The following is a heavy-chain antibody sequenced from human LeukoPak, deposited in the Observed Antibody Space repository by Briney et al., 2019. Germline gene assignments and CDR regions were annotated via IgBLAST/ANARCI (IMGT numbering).Heavy chain of an antibody. CDR1: GFTVSSNY. CDR3: AREADTAMGD. D-gene: IGHD5-18*01. Sequence: EGSLRLSCAASGFTVSSNYMSWVRQAPGKGLEWVSVIYSGGSTYYADSVKGRFTISRDNSKNTLYLQMNSLRAEDTAVYYCAREADTAMGDWGQGTLVTVSS. V-gene: IGHV3-53*01. CDR2: IYSGGST. J-gene: IGHJ4*02.